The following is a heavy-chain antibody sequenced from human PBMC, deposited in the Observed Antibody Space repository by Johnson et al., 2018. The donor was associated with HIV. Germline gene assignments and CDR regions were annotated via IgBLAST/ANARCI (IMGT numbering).Heavy chain of an antibody. CDR3: AREGAWEPPLDAIDI. D-gene: IGHD1-26*01. J-gene: IGHJ3*02. CDR1: AFTVSSNY. CDR2: IYPGGST. V-gene: IGHV3-66*03. Sequence: VQLVESGGGFIQPGGSLRLSCAASAFTVSSNYMSWVRQAPGKGLEWVSIIYPGGSTYYTDAVKGRFTISRDNSENTLYLQMNSLRAEDTAVYYCAREGAWEPPLDAIDIWGQGTMVTVSS.